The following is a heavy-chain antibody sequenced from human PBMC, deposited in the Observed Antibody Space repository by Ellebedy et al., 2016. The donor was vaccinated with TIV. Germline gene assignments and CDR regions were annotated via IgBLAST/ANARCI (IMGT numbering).Heavy chain of an antibody. Sequence: SESLSLTCTVSGYSITSYYSWGCIRPPPGKGLEWIGSIYHSGTTYYSPPLESRVSISLDTSKTQFSLKMSSVIAADTAVYYCARDGGGSSPEGFDYWGRGTLVTVSS. D-gene: IGHD2-15*01. V-gene: IGHV4-38-2*02. CDR2: IYHSGTT. CDR3: ARDGGGSSPEGFDY. J-gene: IGHJ4*02. CDR1: GYSITSYYS.